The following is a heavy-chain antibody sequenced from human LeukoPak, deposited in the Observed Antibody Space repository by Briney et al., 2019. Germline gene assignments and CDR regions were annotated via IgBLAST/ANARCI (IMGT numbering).Heavy chain of an antibody. CDR2: ITGSGGGT. CDR1: RFAFSAYA. Sequence: GGSLRLPCATSRFAFSAYAMTWVRQAPGKGLEWVSSITGSGGGTSYADSVKGRFTISRDNSKNTLYLQMNNLRAEDTAVYYCTKDPNGDYIGAFDFWGQGTMVTVSS. V-gene: IGHV3-23*01. D-gene: IGHD4-17*01. J-gene: IGHJ3*01. CDR3: TKDPNGDYIGAFDF.